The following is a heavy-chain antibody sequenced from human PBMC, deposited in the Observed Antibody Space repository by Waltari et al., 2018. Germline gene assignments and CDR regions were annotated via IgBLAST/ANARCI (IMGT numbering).Heavy chain of an antibody. D-gene: IGHD4-17*01. V-gene: IGHV3-33*01. J-gene: IGHJ4*02. CDR3: ARDMFGDYAGVDY. Sequence: QVQLVESGGGVVQPGRSLRLSCAASGFTFSGYGLHLVRPAPGKGREWVAVIWYDGSNKYYADSVKGRFTISRDNSKNTLYLQMNSLRAEDTAVYYCARDMFGDYAGVDYWGQGTLVTVSS. CDR2: IWYDGSNK. CDR1: GFTFSGYG.